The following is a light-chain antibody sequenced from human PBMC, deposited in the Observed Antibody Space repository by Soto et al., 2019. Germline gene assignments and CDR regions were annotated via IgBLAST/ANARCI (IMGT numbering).Light chain of an antibody. CDR3: QSNDNGLSGSDV. CDR1: SSNIGAGYD. J-gene: IGLJ1*01. CDR2: GDS. V-gene: IGLV1-40*01. Sequence: QALLTQPPSVSGAPGQRVTISCTGSSSNIGAGYDVNWYQQLPETAPKLLIFGDSNRPSGVPDRFSGSKSGTSASLVITGLQADDEADYYCQSNDNGLSGSDVFGTGTNVTAL.